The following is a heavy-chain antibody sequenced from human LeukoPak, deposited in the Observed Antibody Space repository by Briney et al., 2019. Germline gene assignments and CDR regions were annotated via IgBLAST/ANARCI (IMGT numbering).Heavy chain of an antibody. J-gene: IGHJ4*02. CDR3: ARKAQYNGHYPLDY. CDR2: TSDRGDYT. D-gene: IGHD1-7*01. Sequence: GGSLRLSCAASRFTFSTYAMSWVRQPPGKGLEWVSGTSDRGDYTYYADSVKGRFTISRDSSKNTLFLQMNSLRAEDTALYFCARKAQYNGHYPLDYWGQGTLVTVSS. V-gene: IGHV3-23*01. CDR1: RFTFSTYA.